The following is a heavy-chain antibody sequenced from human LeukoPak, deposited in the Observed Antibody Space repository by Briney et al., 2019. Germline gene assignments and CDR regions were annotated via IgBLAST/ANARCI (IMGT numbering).Heavy chain of an antibody. D-gene: IGHD1-26*01. CDR1: GFTFSSCD. V-gene: IGHV3-48*03. CDR3: AKGVGSTGSYFDY. CDR2: ISGSGRTI. Sequence: PGGSLRLSCAASGFTFSSCDMNWVRQAPGKGLEWVSYISGSGRTIYYADSVKGRFTISRDNAKNSLYLQMNSLRADDTAVYYCAKGVGSTGSYFDYWGQGTLVTVSS. J-gene: IGHJ4*02.